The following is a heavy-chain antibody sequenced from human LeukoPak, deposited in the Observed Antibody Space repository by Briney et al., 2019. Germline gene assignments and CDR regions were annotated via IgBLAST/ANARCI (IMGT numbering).Heavy chain of an antibody. Sequence: GRSLRLSCAASGFTFSSYGMHWVRQAPCKGLEWMAVIIYDGSNKNYADSVKGRFTISRDNSRNTLYMKMNSLRVEDTAVYYCARGVGETLSGWTLDYWGHGTLVAVSS. J-gene: IGHJ4*01. CDR1: GFTFSSYG. V-gene: IGHV3-30*03. CDR3: ARGVGETLSGWTLDY. CDR2: IIYDGSNK. D-gene: IGHD6-19*01.